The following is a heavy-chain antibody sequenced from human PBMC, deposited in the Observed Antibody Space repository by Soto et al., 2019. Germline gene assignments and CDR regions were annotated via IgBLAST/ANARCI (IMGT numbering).Heavy chain of an antibody. D-gene: IGHD2-15*01. CDR2: INPNNGDT. Sequence: GASVKVSCKASGYTFTGYYIHWVRQAPGQGLEWMGWINPNNGDTNLAQKFQGRVTMTRDTSISTTYMELSRLASDDTAAYFCARGIVVRGQGWFDPWGQGTLVTVSS. J-gene: IGHJ5*02. CDR3: ARGIVVRGQGWFDP. V-gene: IGHV1-2*02. CDR1: GYTFTGYY.